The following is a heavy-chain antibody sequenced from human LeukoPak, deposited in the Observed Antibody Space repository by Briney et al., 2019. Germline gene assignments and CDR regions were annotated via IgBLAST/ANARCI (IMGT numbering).Heavy chain of an antibody. Sequence: GGSLRLSCAASGFTVSSNYMSWVRQAPGEGLEWVSVIYSGGSTYYADSVKGRFTISRDNSKNTLYLQMNSLRAEDTAVYYCARATASYYFDYWGQGTLVTVSS. J-gene: IGHJ4*02. CDR1: GFTVSSNY. CDR2: IYSGGST. D-gene: IGHD2-21*02. CDR3: ARATASYYFDY. V-gene: IGHV3-53*01.